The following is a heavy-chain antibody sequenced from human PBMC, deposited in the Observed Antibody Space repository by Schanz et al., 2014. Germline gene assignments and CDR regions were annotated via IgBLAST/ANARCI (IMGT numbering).Heavy chain of an antibody. D-gene: IGHD3-3*01. V-gene: IGHV3-23*04. CDR2: IASGGSHT. Sequence: VQLVESGGSVVQPGRSLRLSCAGSGITFSDYAMSWVRQAPGKGLEWVSTIASGGSHTFYADSVTGRFTISGDNSKNTLFLQMNSLRVEDTAIYYCAKIWKAHHLTGRPGWSDGMDVWGQGTTV. CDR1: GITFSDYA. CDR3: AKIWKAHHLTGRPGWSDGMDV. J-gene: IGHJ6*02.